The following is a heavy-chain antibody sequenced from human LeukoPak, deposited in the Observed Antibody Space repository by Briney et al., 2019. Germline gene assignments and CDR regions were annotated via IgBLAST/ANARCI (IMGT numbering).Heavy chain of an antibody. V-gene: IGHV4-34*01. CDR1: GGSFSGYY. Sequence: SETLSLTCAVYGGSFSGYYWSWIRQPPGKGLEWIGEINHSGSTNYNPSLKRRVTISVDTSKNQFSLKLSSVTAADTAVYYCARLGGGYNFWEPNNWFDPWGQGTLVTVSS. J-gene: IGHJ5*02. D-gene: IGHD5-24*01. CDR2: INHSGST. CDR3: ARLGGGYNFWEPNNWFDP.